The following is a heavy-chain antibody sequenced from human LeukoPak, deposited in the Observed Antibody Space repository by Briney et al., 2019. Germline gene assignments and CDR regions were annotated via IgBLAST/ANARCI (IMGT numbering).Heavy chain of an antibody. V-gene: IGHV3-30*04. D-gene: IGHD1-7*01. Sequence: GRSLRLSCAASGFTFSNYAMNWVRQAPGKGLEWVAVISYDGNKKYYADSVEGRFTISRDNSKNTLYLHMNSLRAEDTAVYYCARWKSLKGTFDYWGRGTLVTVSS. CDR1: GFTFSNYA. CDR3: ARWKSLKGTFDY. J-gene: IGHJ4*02. CDR2: ISYDGNKK.